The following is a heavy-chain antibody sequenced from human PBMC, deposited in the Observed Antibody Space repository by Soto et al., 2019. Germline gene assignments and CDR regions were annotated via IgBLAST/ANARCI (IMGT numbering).Heavy chain of an antibody. Sequence: EVQLVESGGGLVQPGGSLRLSCAASGFTFSSYWMHWVRQAPGKGLVWVSSSSTDASSTSYADPVKGRFTISRDNAKNTLYLQMNSVIAEDPAVYYCARLPNKSPQNWGQGTLVIVSP. V-gene: IGHV3-74*01. J-gene: IGHJ1*01. CDR3: ARLPNKSPQN. CDR2: SSTDASST. CDR1: GFTFSSYW.